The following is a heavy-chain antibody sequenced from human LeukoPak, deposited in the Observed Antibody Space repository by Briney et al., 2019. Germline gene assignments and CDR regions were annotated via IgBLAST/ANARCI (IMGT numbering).Heavy chain of an antibody. CDR3: ARGGIVASTTASFDY. V-gene: IGHV1-2*02. Sequence: ASVKVSCKASGYTFTCYYMHWVPQAPGQGLEWMGWINPNSGGTSYAQKFQGRVTMTRDTSISTAYMELSRLRSDDTAVYYCARGGIVASTTASFDYWGQGTLVTVSS. CDR2: INPNSGGT. D-gene: IGHD5-12*01. J-gene: IGHJ4*02. CDR1: GYTFTCYY.